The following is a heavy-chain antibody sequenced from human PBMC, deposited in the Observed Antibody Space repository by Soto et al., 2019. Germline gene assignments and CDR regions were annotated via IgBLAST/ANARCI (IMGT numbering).Heavy chain of an antibody. CDR3: SRAVGGFTYGYPDY. Sequence: SGPTLVNPTQTLTLTCTFSGFSLSTTGMCVSWIRQPPGKAPEWLALIDWADDKYYSTSLKTRLTISKDTSKNQVVLTMTNVQPVDTATYFCSRAVGGFTYGYPDYWGQGPRSPSPQ. D-gene: IGHD5-18*01. CDR2: IDWADDK. CDR1: GFSLSTTGMC. J-gene: IGHJ4*02. V-gene: IGHV2-70*01.